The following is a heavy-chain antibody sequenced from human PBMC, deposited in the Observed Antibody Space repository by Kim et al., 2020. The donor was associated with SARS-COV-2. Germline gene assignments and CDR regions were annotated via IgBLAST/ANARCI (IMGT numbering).Heavy chain of an antibody. D-gene: IGHD2-21*02. CDR1: GGSFSGYY. V-gene: IGHV4-34*01. Sequence: SETLSLTCAVYGGSFSGYYWSWIRQPPGKGLEWIGEINHSGSTNYNPSLKSRVTISVDTSKNQFSLKLSSVTAADTAVYYCARGVVTAITVYFDYWGQGT. CDR3: ARGVVTAITVYFDY. J-gene: IGHJ4*02. CDR2: INHSGST.